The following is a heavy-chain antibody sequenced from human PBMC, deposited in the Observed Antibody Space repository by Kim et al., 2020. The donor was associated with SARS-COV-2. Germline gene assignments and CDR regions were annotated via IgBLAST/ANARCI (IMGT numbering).Heavy chain of an antibody. CDR1: GFTFNTYG. J-gene: IGHJ6*03. D-gene: IGHD2-2*01. CDR2: INSDGNST. V-gene: IGHV3-74*01. Sequence: GGSLRLSCAASGFTFNTYGMDWVRQAPGKGLVWVSRINSDGNSTNYADFVKGRFTISRDNAKNTLYLQMNSLRAEDTAVYYCARPSITSCPCYYMDVWGKGTPFTVSS. CDR3: ARPSITSCPCYYMDV.